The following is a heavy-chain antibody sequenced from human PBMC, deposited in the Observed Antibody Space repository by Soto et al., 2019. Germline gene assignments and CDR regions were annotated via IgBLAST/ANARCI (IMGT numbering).Heavy chain of an antibody. CDR1: GGSIISPSYY. CDR2: IYYSGNT. D-gene: IGHD5-12*01. V-gene: IGHV4-39*02. Sequence: QLQLQESGPGLVKPSETLSLTCAVSGGSIISPSYYWGWIRQPPGKGLDWIGNIYYSGNTYYNPSRKGRVTISVDTSKIDFSLKPTYVTAADTAVYYCERMELGLMVAIDSWVQGTLVTVSS. J-gene: IGHJ4*02. CDR3: ERMELGLMVAIDS.